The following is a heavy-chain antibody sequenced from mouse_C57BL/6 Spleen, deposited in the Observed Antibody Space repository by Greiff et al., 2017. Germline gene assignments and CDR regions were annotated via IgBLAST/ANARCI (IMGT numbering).Heavy chain of an antibody. D-gene: IGHD2-4*01. CDR3: ARRDYDGARDY. CDR2: INPGSGGT. V-gene: IGHV1-54*01. Sequence: VQLQQSGAELVRPGTSVKVSCKASGYAFTNYLIEWVKQRPGQGLEWIGVINPGSGGTNYNEKFKGKATLTADKSSSTAYMQLSSLTSEDAAVYFCARRDYDGARDYWGQGTSVTVSS. CDR1: GYAFTNYL. J-gene: IGHJ4*01.